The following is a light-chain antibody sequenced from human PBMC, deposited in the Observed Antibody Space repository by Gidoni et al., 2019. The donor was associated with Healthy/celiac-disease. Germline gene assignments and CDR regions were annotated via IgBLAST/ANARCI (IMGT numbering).Light chain of an antibody. Sequence: IVMTQSPATMSVSPGERATLSCRASQSVSSNLAWYQQKPGQAPRLLIYGASTRATGIPARFSGSGSGTEFTLTISSLQSEDFAVYYGQQYNNWPVTFGQGTKLEIK. CDR1: QSVSSN. V-gene: IGKV3-15*01. CDR2: GAS. CDR3: QQYNNWPVT. J-gene: IGKJ2*01.